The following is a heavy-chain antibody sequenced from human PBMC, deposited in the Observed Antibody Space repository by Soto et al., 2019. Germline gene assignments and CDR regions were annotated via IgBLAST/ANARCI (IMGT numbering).Heavy chain of an antibody. CDR3: AREFYYVSGIFKY. J-gene: IGHJ4*02. CDR1: GFTFSSYS. D-gene: IGHD3-10*01. CDR2: ISSSSSTI. V-gene: IGHV3-48*01. Sequence: GGSLRLSCAASGFTFSSYSMNWVRQAPGKGLEWVSYISSSSSTIYYADSVKGRFTISRDNAKNSLYLQMNSLRAEDTAVFYWAREFYYVSGIFKYGGKETLVTVSS.